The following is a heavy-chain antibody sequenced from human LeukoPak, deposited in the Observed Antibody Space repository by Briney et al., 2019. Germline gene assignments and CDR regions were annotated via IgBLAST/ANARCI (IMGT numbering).Heavy chain of an antibody. Sequence: GESLKISCKGSGYSFTSYWIGWVRQMPGKGLEWMGIIYPGDSDTRYSPSFQGQVTISADKSISTAYLQWSSLKASDTAMYYCVRVSGEYYYDHVFDYWGQGTLVTVSS. CDR1: GYSFTSYW. V-gene: IGHV5-51*01. CDR3: VRVSGEYYYDHVFDY. D-gene: IGHD3-22*01. J-gene: IGHJ4*02. CDR2: IYPGDSDT.